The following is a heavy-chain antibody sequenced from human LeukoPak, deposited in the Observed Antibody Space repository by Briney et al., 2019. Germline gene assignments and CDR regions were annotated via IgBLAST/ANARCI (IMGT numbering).Heavy chain of an antibody. Sequence: SETLSLTCAVYGGSFSGYYWSWIRQPPGKGLEWIGEINHSGSTNYNPSLKSRVTISVDTSKNQFSLKLSSVTAADTAVYYCAREGPGVGYSGSYYRGNWFDPWGQGTLVTVSS. CDR3: AREGPGVGYSGSYYRGNWFDP. CDR1: GGSFSGYY. CDR2: INHSGST. J-gene: IGHJ5*02. V-gene: IGHV4-34*01. D-gene: IGHD1-26*01.